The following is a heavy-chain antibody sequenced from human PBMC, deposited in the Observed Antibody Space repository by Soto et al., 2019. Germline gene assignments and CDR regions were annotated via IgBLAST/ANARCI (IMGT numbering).Heavy chain of an antibody. D-gene: IGHD1-26*01. Sequence: SETLSLTCTVSGGSISSYYWSWIRQPPGKGLEWIGYIYYSGSTNYNPSLKSRVTISVDTSKNQFSLTLSAVPAEDTAVYYFARDVPHSGCYSGRFDPWGQGTLVTVSS. V-gene: IGHV4-59*01. CDR3: ARDVPHSGCYSGRFDP. CDR2: IYYSGST. CDR1: GGSISSYY. J-gene: IGHJ5*02.